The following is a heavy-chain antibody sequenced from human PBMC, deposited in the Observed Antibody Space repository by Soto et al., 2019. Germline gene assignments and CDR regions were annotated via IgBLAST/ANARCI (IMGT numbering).Heavy chain of an antibody. CDR3: AHRGGAAVGLYYFDS. D-gene: IGHD6-13*01. CDR2: IYWHDDK. J-gene: IGHJ4*02. V-gene: IGHV2-5*01. CDR1: GFSLSTTGVG. Sequence: XGPTLVNPTQTLTLTGTFSGFSLSTTGVGVSWVRQPPGKALEWLALIYWHDDKRYSPSLKSRLTITKDTSKNQVVLTMTNMDPVDTATYYCAHRGGAAVGLYYFDSSGQGALVTVSS.